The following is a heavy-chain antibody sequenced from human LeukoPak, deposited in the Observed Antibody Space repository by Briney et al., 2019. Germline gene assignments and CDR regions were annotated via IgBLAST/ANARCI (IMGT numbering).Heavy chain of an antibody. J-gene: IGHJ3*02. CDR2: IRHDGSNK. CDR1: GFTFSSYG. Sequence: GGSLRLSCAASGFTFSSYGMHWVRQAPGKGLEWVAFIRHDGSNKYYADSVKGRFTISRDNAKNSLYLQMNSLRAEDTAVYYCARADIVVVPAGKAFDIWGQGTMVTVSS. CDR3: ARADIVVVPAGKAFDI. D-gene: IGHD2-2*01. V-gene: IGHV3-30*02.